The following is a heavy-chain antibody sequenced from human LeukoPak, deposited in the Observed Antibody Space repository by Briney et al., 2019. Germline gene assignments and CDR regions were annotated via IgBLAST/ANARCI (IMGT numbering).Heavy chain of an antibody. Sequence: GGSLRLSCAASGFTYSHYWMAWVRQAPGKGLEWVAIIRPDANDGSYVDSVKGRFTISRDNAKNSLYLQLNSLRAEDTAVYFCARADWGSIDYWGQGALVTVSS. CDR2: IRPDANDG. CDR3: ARADWGSIDY. V-gene: IGHV3-7*01. CDR1: GFTYSHYW. J-gene: IGHJ4*02. D-gene: IGHD7-27*01.